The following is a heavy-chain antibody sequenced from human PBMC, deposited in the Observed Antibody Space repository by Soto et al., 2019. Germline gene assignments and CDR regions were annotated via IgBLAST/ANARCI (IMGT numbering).Heavy chain of an antibody. CDR2: ISGSGGST. V-gene: IGHV3-23*01. CDR3: ANLQYDSSGYYYVIFYY. CDR1: GFTFSSYA. J-gene: IGHJ4*02. D-gene: IGHD3-22*01. Sequence: EVQLLESGGGLVQPGGFLRLSCAASGFTFSSYAMSWVRQAPGKGLEWVSAISGSGGSTYYADSVKGRFTISRDNSKNTLYLQMNSLRAEDTAVYYCANLQYDSSGYYYVIFYYWGQGTLVTVSS.